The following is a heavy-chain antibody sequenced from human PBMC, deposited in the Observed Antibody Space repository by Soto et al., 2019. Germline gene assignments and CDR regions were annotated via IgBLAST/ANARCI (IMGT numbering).Heavy chain of an antibody. CDR2: ISAYNGNT. Sequence: QVQLVQSGAEVKKPGASVKVSCKASGYTFTSYGISWVRQAPGQGLEWMGWISAYNGNTNYAQKLQGRVTMTTDTSTSKAYMELRSLRSDDTAVDYCARVAVWVGTPGWFDPWGQGTLVTVSS. D-gene: IGHD1-1*01. V-gene: IGHV1-18*01. J-gene: IGHJ5*02. CDR1: GYTFTSYG. CDR3: ARVAVWVGTPGWFDP.